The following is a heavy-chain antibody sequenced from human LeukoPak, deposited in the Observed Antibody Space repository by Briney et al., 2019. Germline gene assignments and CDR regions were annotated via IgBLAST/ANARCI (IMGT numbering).Heavy chain of an antibody. CDR1: GFTFSSYS. CDR2: ISSSSSTI. J-gene: IGHJ4*02. D-gene: IGHD5-18*01. CDR3: ARGGVQLWTLYYFDY. Sequence: GGSLRLSCAASGFTFSSYSMNWVRQAPGKGLEWVSYISSSSSTIYYADSVKGRFTISRDNAKNSLYLQMNSLRAEDTAVYYCARGGVQLWTLYYFDYWGQGTPVTVSS. V-gene: IGHV3-48*04.